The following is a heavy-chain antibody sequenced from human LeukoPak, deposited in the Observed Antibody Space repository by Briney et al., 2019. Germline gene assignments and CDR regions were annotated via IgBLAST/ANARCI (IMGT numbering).Heavy chain of an antibody. J-gene: IGHJ4*02. CDR1: GGSITSYY. Sequence: SETLSLTRTVSGGSITSYYWSWIRQPAGKGLEWIGRIYSSGSTNYNPDLESRVTLSIDTSKNQFSLKLSSVTPAETAVYSCARNPDPRYSYGDPFGFDYWGQGTLVTVSS. CDR3: ARNPDPRYSYGDPFGFDY. CDR2: IYSSGST. D-gene: IGHD5-18*01. V-gene: IGHV4-4*07.